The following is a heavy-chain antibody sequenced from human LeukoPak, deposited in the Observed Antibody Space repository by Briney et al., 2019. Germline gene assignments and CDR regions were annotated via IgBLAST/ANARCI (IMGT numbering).Heavy chain of an antibody. CDR3: AEDRNNWKRFDP. D-gene: IGHD1-20*01. CDR1: GFTFSYYG. J-gene: IGHJ5*02. CDR2: ISGGGSSI. V-gene: IGHV3-23*01. Sequence: GGSLRLSCVASGFTFSYYGMTWVRQAPGKGLEWVSHISGGGSSIYYADSVKGRFTISRDNSKNTVFLQMNTLRAEDTATYYCAEDRNNWKRFDPWGQGTLVIVSS.